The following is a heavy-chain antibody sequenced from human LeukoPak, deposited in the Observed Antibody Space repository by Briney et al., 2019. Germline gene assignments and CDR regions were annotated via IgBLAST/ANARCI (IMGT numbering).Heavy chain of an antibody. D-gene: IGHD5-18*01. V-gene: IGHV1-18*01. CDR2: ISAYSGDT. CDR3: AREIYSYGYGPLDY. CDR1: GYIFAHNG. Sequence: ASVKVSCKTSGYIFAHNGISWVRQAPGQGLEWMGWISAYSGDTNYAQKFQGRVTITADESTSTAYMELSSLRSEDTAVYYCAREIYSYGYGPLDYWGQGTLVTVSS. J-gene: IGHJ4*02.